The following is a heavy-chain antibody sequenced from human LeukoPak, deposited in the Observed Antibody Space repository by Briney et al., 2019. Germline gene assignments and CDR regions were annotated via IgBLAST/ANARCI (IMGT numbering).Heavy chain of an antibody. CDR1: GGSISSSSYY. CDR2: IYYSGST. D-gene: IGHD3-10*01. CDR3: ARVEAVELTLDY. Sequence: PSETLSLTCTVSGGSISSSSYYWGWIRQPPGKGLEWIGSIYYSGSTYYNPSLKSRVTISVDTSKNQFSLKLSSVTAADTAVYYCARVEAVELTLDYWGQGTLVTVSS. V-gene: IGHV4-39*07. J-gene: IGHJ4*02.